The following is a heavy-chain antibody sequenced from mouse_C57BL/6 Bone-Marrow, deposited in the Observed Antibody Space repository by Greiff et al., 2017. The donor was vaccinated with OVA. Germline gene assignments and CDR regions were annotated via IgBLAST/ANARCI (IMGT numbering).Heavy chain of an antibody. J-gene: IGHJ2*01. CDR3: ASPNWDGGNY. V-gene: IGHV1-81*01. CDR2: IYPRSGNT. Sequence: QVQLQQSGAELARPGASVKLSCKASGYTFTSYGISWVKQRTGQGLEWIGEIYPRSGNTYYTEKFKCKATLNADKSSSTADRERRSLTSEDSAVYVCASPNWDGGNYWGQGTTLTVSS. CDR1: GYTFTSYG. D-gene: IGHD4-1*02.